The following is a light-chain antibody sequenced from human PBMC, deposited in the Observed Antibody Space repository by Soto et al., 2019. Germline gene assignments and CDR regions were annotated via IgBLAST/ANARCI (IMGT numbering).Light chain of an antibody. J-gene: IGKJ1*01. CDR3: QQYSKWPPWT. V-gene: IGKV3-15*01. CDR1: QSLGGN. CDR2: RAS. Sequence: EIVMTQSPATLAVSPGERATLSCRASQSLGGNLAWYQQKPGQAPRLLIYRASTRATGVPARFSASGSGTEFTLTISSLQSEDSAVYYCQQYSKWPPWTFGPGTKVEIK.